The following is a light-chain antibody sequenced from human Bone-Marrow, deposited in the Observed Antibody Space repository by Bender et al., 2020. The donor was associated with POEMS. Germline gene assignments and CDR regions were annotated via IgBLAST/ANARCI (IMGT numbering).Light chain of an antibody. J-gene: IGLJ3*02. CDR1: SSNIGAHA. Sequence: QSVLTQPPSASGTPGQRVTISCSGGSSNIGAHAVNWYQHHPGKAPKFIIYDVSKRPSGVPDRFSGSRSGTSASLAISGLQSEDEADYYCAVWDDSLNGWVFGGGTKLTVL. CDR3: AVWDDSLNGWV. CDR2: DVS. V-gene: IGLV1-44*01.